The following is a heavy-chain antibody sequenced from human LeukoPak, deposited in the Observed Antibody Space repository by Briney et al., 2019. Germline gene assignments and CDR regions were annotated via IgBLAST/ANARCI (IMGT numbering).Heavy chain of an antibody. Sequence: SETLSLTCAVSGRSLTTYHWSWIRQPPGKGLEWIGEINHSGSTNYNPSLKSRVTISVDTSKNQFSLKLSSVTAADTAVYYCARGRRFLEWLSGLRYYFDYWGQGTLVTVSS. CDR1: GRSLTTYH. D-gene: IGHD3-3*01. CDR3: ARGRRFLEWLSGLRYYFDY. CDR2: INHSGST. J-gene: IGHJ4*02. V-gene: IGHV4-34*01.